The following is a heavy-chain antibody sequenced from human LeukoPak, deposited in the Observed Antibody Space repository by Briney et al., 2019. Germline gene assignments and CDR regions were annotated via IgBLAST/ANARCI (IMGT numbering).Heavy chain of an antibody. Sequence: SGPALVKPTQTLTLTCNFSGFSLSTSGMCVSWIRQPPGRALEWLARIDWDDDKYYSTSLKSRLSISKDTSKNQVVLTMTNMDPVATATYYCARGRRGVDFWGQGTLVTVSS. CDR3: ARGRRGVDF. J-gene: IGHJ4*02. CDR2: IDWDDDK. CDR1: GFSLSTSGMC. V-gene: IGHV2-70*11. D-gene: IGHD6-25*01.